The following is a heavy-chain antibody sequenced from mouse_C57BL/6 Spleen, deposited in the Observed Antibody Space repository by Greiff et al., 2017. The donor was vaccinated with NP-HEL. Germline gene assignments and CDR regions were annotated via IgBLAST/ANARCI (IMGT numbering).Heavy chain of an antibody. CDR3: ARRYYDYYYAMDY. V-gene: IGHV2-2*01. CDR1: GFSLTSYG. D-gene: IGHD2-4*01. J-gene: IGHJ4*01. Sequence: VKVEESGPGLVQPSQSLSITCTVSGFSLTSYGVHWVRQSPGKGLEWLGVIWSGGSTDYNAAFISRLSISKDNSKSQVFFKMNSLQADDTAIYYCARRYYDYYYAMDYWGQGTSVTVSS. CDR2: IWSGGST.